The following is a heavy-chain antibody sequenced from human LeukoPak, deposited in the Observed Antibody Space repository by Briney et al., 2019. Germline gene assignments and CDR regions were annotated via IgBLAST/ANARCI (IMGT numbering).Heavy chain of an antibody. Sequence: SETLSLTCGVSGGSISSTNWWSWVXQPPGXGLEWIGEVSLTGETNYNPSLNGRVTMSLDRSRNQLSLTLTSVTAADTAIYYCSGESGAFCPFGYWGQGTLVIVPP. CDR2: VSLTGET. D-gene: IGHD1-26*01. CDR3: SGESGAFCPFGY. V-gene: IGHV4-4*02. CDR1: GGSISSTNW. J-gene: IGHJ4*02.